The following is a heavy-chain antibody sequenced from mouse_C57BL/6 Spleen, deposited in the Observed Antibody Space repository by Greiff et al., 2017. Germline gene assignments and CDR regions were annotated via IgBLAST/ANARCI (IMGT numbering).Heavy chain of an antibody. V-gene: IGHV1-69*01. J-gene: IGHJ1*03. CDR2: IDPSDSST. Sequence: QVQLQQSGAELVMPGASVKLSCKASGYTFTSYWMHWVQQRPGQGLEWIGEIDPSDSSTNYTQKFKGKSTLTVDKSSSTAYMQLSSLTSEDSAVYYCARVGSSYRGYFDVWGTGTTVTVSS. CDR1: GYTFTSYW. CDR3: ARVGSSYRGYFDV. D-gene: IGHD1-1*01.